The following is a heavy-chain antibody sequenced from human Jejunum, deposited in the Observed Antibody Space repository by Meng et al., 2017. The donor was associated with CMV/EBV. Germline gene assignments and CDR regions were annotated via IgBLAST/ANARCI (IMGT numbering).Heavy chain of an antibody. CDR2: ISGDGSST. CDR3: ARSQYSAYGKFDY. J-gene: IGHJ4*02. Sequence: CVGSGFTFSPYWMHWVRQVPGNGLMWVSRISGDGSSTNYADSVKGRFTISRDNAKNTLYLQMNSLRAEDSAVYYCARSQYSAYGKFDYWGQGTLVTVSS. V-gene: IGHV3-74*01. CDR1: GFTFSPYW. D-gene: IGHD5-12*01.